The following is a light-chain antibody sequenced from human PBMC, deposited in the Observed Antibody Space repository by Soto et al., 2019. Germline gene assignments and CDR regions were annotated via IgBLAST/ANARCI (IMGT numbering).Light chain of an antibody. Sequence: EIVLTQSPATLSLSPGARATLSCRASQSVSSYLIWYQQKPGQAPRLLIYDASNRATGIPARFSGSGSGTDFTLTISSLEPEDFAVYYCQQRSKWPLTFGGGTKVEIK. J-gene: IGKJ4*01. CDR1: QSVSSY. CDR3: QQRSKWPLT. V-gene: IGKV3-11*01. CDR2: DAS.